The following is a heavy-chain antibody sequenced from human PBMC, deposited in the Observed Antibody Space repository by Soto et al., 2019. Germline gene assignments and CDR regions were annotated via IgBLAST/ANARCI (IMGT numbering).Heavy chain of an antibody. D-gene: IGHD1-26*01. Sequence: GGSLRLSCAASGFTFSSYGMHWVRQVPGKGLEWVAVIWYDGSNKYYADSVKGRFTISRDNSKNTLYLQMNSLRAEDTAVYYCARDPLWEQVGWFDPWGQGTLVTVSS. V-gene: IGHV3-33*01. CDR1: GFTFSSYG. CDR3: ARDPLWEQVGWFDP. CDR2: IWYDGSNK. J-gene: IGHJ5*02.